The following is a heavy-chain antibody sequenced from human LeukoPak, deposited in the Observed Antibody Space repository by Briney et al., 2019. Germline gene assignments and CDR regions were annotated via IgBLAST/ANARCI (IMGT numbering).Heavy chain of an antibody. D-gene: IGHD3-22*01. J-gene: IGHJ5*02. Sequence: ASVKVSCKASGYTFTSYDINWVRQATGQGLEWMGWMNPNSGNTGYAQKFQGRVTITTDESTSTAYMELSSLRSEDTAVYYCARALVHYDSSGYDWFDPWGQGTLVTVSS. CDR2: MNPNSGNT. V-gene: IGHV1-8*01. CDR3: ARALVHYDSSGYDWFDP. CDR1: GYTFTSYD.